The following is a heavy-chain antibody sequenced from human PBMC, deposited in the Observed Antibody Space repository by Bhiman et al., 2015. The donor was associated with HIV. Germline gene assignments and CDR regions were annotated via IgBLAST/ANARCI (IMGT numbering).Heavy chain of an antibody. Sequence: EVQLVESGGGLVKPGGSLRLSCAASGFTFSSYSMNCVRQAPGKGLEWVSSISSSSSYIYYADSVKGRFTISRDNAKNSLYLQMNSLRAEDTAVYYCATEPGGTTQGRFDYWGQGTLVTVSS. CDR3: ATEPGGTTQGRFDY. CDR2: ISSSSSYI. J-gene: IGHJ4*02. CDR1: GFTFSSYS. D-gene: IGHD1-7*01. V-gene: IGHV3-21*03.